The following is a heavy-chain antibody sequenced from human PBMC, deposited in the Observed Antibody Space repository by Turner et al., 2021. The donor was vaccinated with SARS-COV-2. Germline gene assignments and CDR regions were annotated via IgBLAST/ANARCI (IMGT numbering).Heavy chain of an antibody. V-gene: IGHV1-18*01. D-gene: IGHD2-15*01. CDR3: ARGNIVVVVASTPGDYFGY. CDR1: GYTFTSYG. J-gene: IGHJ4*02. CDR2: ISAYNGNT. Sequence: QVQLVQSGAEVTKPGASVKVSCNASGYTFTSYGISWVRQAPGQGLGWMGWISAYNGNTNYAQKLQGRVTMTTDTSTSTAYMELRSLRSDDTAVYYCARGNIVVVVASTPGDYFGYWGQGTLVTVSS.